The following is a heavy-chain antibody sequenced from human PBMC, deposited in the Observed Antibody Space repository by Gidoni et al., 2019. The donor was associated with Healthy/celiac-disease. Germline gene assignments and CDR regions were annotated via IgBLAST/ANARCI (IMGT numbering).Heavy chain of an antibody. J-gene: IGHJ3*02. CDR3: ARDRGIAVAPGAFDI. Sequence: QVQLQESGPGLVKPSETLSLTCTVSGGSISSYYWSWIRQPPGKGLEWIGYIYYSGSTNYNPSLKSRVTISVDTSKNQFSLKLSSVTAADTAVYYCARDRGIAVAPGAFDIWGQGTMVTVSS. V-gene: IGHV4-59*01. CDR2: IYYSGST. D-gene: IGHD6-19*01. CDR1: GGSISSYY.